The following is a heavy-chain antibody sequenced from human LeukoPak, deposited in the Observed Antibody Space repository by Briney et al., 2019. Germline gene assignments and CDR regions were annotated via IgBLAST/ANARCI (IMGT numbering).Heavy chain of an antibody. CDR1: GGSISSGDYY. CDR2: IYNSGSA. V-gene: IGHV4-30-4*01. CDR3: ARRLDYSGSGTCSFDP. Sequence: SQTLSLTCTVSGGSISSGDYYWSWIRQPPGKGLEWIGYIYNSGSAYYTPSLKSRLTLSVDTSKNQFSLELSSVTAADAAVYYCARRLDYSGSGTCSFDPWGQGALVTVSP. D-gene: IGHD3-10*01. J-gene: IGHJ5*02.